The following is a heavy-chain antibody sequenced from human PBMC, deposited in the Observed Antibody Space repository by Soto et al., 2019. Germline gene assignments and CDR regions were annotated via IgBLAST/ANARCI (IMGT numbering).Heavy chain of an antibody. V-gene: IGHV3-23*01. CDR1: GFSFSGYA. D-gene: IGHD6-13*01. CDR3: AKATRGPLSSRSSDANHFDS. CDR2: ISGAGDRT. Sequence: EAQLLESGGSLVQPGGSLRLSCAASGFSFSGYAMNWVRQAPGKGLEWVSIISGAGDRTYYADSVKGRFTISRDNSKNTLYLQMNSPRAEDTAVYHCAKATRGPLSSRSSDANHFDSWGLGTLVAVSS. J-gene: IGHJ4*02.